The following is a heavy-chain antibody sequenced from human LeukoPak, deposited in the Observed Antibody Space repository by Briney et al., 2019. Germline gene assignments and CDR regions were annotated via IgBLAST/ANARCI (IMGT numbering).Heavy chain of an antibody. CDR3: ARDQGSGWLNWFDP. CDR2: INPNSGGT. D-gene: IGHD6-19*01. V-gene: IGHV1-2*02. CDR1: GYTFTGYY. J-gene: IGHJ5*02. Sequence: ASVKVSCKASGYTFTGYYMHWVRQAPGQGLEWMGWINPNSGGTNYAQKFQGRVTMTRDTSISTAYMELSRLRSDDTAVYYRARDQGSGWLNWFDPWGQGTLVTVSS.